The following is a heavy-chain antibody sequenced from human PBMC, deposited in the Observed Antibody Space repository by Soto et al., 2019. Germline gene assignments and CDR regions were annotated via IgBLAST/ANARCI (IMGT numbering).Heavy chain of an antibody. CDR2: IYYSGST. J-gene: IGHJ3*02. CDR3: ARARLRAVYAFDI. D-gene: IGHD5-12*01. V-gene: IGHV4-31*01. CDR1: GGSVSIGAYY. Sequence: TLCVTCTFSGGSVSIGAYYWTWIRQRPGKGLEWIGYIYYSGSTYYSPSLKSQLSISLDTSKNQFSLRLSSVTAADTAMYYCARARLRAVYAFDIWGQGTLVTVSS.